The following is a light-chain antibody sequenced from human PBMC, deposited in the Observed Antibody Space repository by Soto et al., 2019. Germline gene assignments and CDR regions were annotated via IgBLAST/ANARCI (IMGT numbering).Light chain of an antibody. CDR1: QSVGTN. CDR3: QQYGGSPRT. CDR2: GAS. V-gene: IGKV3-20*01. J-gene: IGKJ4*02. Sequence: EIVLTQSPCTLSLSPGERATLSSRASQSVGTNLAWCQQKHGGDPRRLIYGASSRATGIPDRFSGSGSGTDFTLTISRLEPEDFAVYYCQQYGGSPRTFGGGTKVDI.